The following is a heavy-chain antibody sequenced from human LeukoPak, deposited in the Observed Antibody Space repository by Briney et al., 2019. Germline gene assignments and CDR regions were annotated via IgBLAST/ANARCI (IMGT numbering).Heavy chain of an antibody. CDR1: GGSISSYY. D-gene: IGHD2-15*01. J-gene: IGHJ5*02. V-gene: IGHV4-59*01. CDR3: ARFGYCSGGSCYPWFDP. CDR2: IHYSGST. Sequence: SETLSLTCTVSGGSISSYYWSWIRQPPGKGLEWIGYIHYSGSTNYNPSLKSRVTISVDTSKNQFSLKLSSVTAADTAVSYCARFGYCSGGSCYPWFDPWGQGTLVTVSS.